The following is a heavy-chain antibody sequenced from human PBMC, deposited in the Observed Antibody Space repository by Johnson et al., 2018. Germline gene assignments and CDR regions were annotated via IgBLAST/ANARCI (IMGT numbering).Heavy chain of an antibody. CDR2: MFYTGTT. V-gene: IGHV4-59*01. Sequence: QVQLQESGPGLVKPSETLSLTCTVSGASISSYYWSWIRQPPGKGLEWIGSMFYTGTTNYNPSLKSRITMSVDTSKNQFSLKLRSVAAADTAVYYCARYSSSRADYYYYYLDVWGEGTTVTVSS. CDR3: ARYSSSRADYYYYYLDV. CDR1: GASISSYY. D-gene: IGHD6-13*01. J-gene: IGHJ6*03.